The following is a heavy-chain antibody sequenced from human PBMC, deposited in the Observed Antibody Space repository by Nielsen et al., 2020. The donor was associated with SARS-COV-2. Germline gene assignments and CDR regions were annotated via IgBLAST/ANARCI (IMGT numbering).Heavy chain of an antibody. V-gene: IGHV1-46*01. CDR3: ARASLAASINNIDY. CDR2: INPSGGST. Sequence: WVRQAPGQGLEWMGIINPSGGSTSYAQKFQGRVTMTRDTSTSTAYMELSSLRSEDTAVYYCARASLAASINNIDYWGQGTLVTVSS. J-gene: IGHJ4*02. D-gene: IGHD6-13*01.